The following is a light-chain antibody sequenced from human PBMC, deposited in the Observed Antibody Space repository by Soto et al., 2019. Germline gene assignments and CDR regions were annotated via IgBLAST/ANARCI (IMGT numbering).Light chain of an antibody. CDR2: DAS. CDR1: QSVSSY. J-gene: IGKJ4*01. V-gene: IGKV3-11*01. Sequence: EIVLTQSPATLSLSPGERATLSCRASQSVSSYLAWYQQKPGQAPRLLIYDASNRATGIPARFSGSGSGTDFTLTICSLEPEDFAVYYCQQRSNWPRITFGGGTKVDIK. CDR3: QQRSNWPRIT.